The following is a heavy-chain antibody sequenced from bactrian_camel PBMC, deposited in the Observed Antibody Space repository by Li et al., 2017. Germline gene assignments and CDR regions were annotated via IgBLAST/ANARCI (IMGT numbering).Heavy chain of an antibody. J-gene: IGHJ4*01. CDR2: IAIDGKS. D-gene: IGHD7*01. V-gene: IGHV3S53*01. CDR1: GPIVGANS. Sequence: HVQLVESGGGSVQAGGSLRLSCTASGPIVGANSVAWFRQVPGKAREGVAAIAIDGKSKYADSVKDRFTISKDNAKNTLYLQLTPRPGGLLGPGDPGHRL.